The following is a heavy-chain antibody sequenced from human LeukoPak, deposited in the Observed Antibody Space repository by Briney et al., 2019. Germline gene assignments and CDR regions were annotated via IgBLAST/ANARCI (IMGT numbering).Heavy chain of an antibody. CDR2: VDAHGGSR. D-gene: IGHD6-6*01. V-gene: IGHV3-74*01. CDR1: GFTFSNYW. J-gene: IGHJ6*02. Sequence: PGGSLRLSCAGSGFTFSNYWMYWVRQAPGKGLVRVSHVDAHGGSRTYADSVKGRFTISRDNDKKTMYLQMSSLRAEDTAVYYCVRGPSFYYYYYDMDVWGQGTTVTVSS. CDR3: VRGPSFYYYYYDMDV.